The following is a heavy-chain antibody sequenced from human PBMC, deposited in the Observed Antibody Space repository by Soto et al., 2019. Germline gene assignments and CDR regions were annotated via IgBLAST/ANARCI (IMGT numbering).Heavy chain of an antibody. J-gene: IGHJ6*02. Sequence: SVKVSCKASGGTFSSYAISWVRQAPGQGLEWMGGIIPIFGTANYAQKFQGRVTITADESTSTAYMELSSLRSEDTAVYYCMMVRGVIGVGRHTRYGMDVWGQGTTVTVSS. CDR1: GGTFSSYA. CDR3: MMVRGVIGVGRHTRYGMDV. V-gene: IGHV1-69*13. D-gene: IGHD3-10*01. CDR2: IIPIFGTA.